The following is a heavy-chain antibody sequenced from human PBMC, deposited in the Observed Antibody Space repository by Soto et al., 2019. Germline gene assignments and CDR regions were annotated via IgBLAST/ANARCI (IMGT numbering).Heavy chain of an antibody. CDR1: GCTFSSYS. V-gene: IGHV1-69*01. CDR2: IMPIFGTA. J-gene: IGHJ4*02. Sequence: HVQLVQSGAEVKKPGSSVKVSCKASGCTFSSYSINWVRQAPGQGLEWMGEIMPIFGTANYAQNFQGRVTITADASTRTAYMELSSLRSEDTAVYYCARDGGRHSGGIDYWGQGTLVTVSS. D-gene: IGHD1-26*01. CDR3: ARDGGRHSGGIDY.